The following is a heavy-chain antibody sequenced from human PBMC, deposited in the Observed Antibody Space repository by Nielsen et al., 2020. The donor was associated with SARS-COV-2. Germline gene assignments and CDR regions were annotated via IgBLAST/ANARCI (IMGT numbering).Heavy chain of an antibody. CDR3: AREYYYDSSGSEGAFDI. CDR2: IYSGGST. CDR1: GFTVSSNY. D-gene: IGHD3-22*01. J-gene: IGHJ3*02. Sequence: ESLKIPCAASGFTVSSNYMSWVRQAPGKGLEWVSVIYSGGSTYYADSVKGRFTISRDNSKNTLYLQMNSLRAEDTAVYYCAREYYYDSSGSEGAFDIWGQGTMVTVSS. V-gene: IGHV3-53*01.